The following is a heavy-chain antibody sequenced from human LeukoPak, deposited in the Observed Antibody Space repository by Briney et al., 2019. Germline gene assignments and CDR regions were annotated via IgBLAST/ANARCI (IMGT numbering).Heavy chain of an antibody. V-gene: IGHV4-38-2*02. D-gene: IGHD3-16*02. J-gene: IGHJ3*02. Sequence: GSLRLSCAASGFTFSDYSMNWVRQAPGKGLEWIGGIYYSGSTYYNPSLKSRVTISVDTSKNQFSLKLSSVTAADTAVYYCARDLVITFGGVIAPGAFDIWGQGTMVTVSS. CDR2: IYYSGST. CDR1: GFTFSDYS. CDR3: ARDLVITFGGVIAPGAFDI.